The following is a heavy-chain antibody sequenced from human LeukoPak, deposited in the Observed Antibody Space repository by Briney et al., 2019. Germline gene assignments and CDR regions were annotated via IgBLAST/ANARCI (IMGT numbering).Heavy chain of an antibody. CDR1: GYTFITYY. J-gene: IGHJ4*02. D-gene: IGHD4-17*01. CDR3: ARGGAYGAHGFDY. CDR2: VNPTSGST. V-gene: IGHV1-46*01. Sequence: GASVKVSCKASGYTFITYYMHWVRQAPGQGLEWMGIVNPTSGSTSYAQKFQGRVTMTRDTSTSTVHMELSSLRSEDTAVYYCARGGAYGAHGFDYWGQGTLITVSS.